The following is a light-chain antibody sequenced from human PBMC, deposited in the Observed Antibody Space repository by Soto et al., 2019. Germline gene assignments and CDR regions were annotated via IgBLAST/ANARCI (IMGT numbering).Light chain of an antibody. CDR1: QGISSY. CDR3: PQYYSLIT. CDR2: AAS. Sequence: AIRMTQSPSSLSASTGDRVTINCRASQGISSYLAWYQQKPGKAPKLLLYAASTLQSVVPSRFSGSGSGTDFTLTISCLQSEDFATYYCPQYYSLITFCQGTRLEIK. J-gene: IGKJ5*01. V-gene: IGKV1-8*01.